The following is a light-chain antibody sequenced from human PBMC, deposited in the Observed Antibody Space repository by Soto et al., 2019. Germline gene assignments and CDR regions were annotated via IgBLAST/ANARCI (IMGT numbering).Light chain of an antibody. CDR2: LGS. Sequence: DIVMTQSPLSLPVTPGEPASISCRSTQSLLHSNGYNYLDWYLQKPGQSPQLLIYLGSHRASWVSDRFSVSGSGTRFTLKISRVEADDVGVYDCMQALQTQITFGQGTRREIK. CDR3: MQALQTQIT. CDR1: QSLLHSNGYNY. J-gene: IGKJ5*01. V-gene: IGKV2-28*01.